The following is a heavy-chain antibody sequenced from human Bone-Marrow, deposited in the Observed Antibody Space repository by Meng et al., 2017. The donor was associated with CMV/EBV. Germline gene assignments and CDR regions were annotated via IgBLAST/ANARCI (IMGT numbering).Heavy chain of an antibody. J-gene: IGHJ6*02. V-gene: IGHV1-2*02. CDR2: INPNSGGT. CDR1: GYTFTGYY. Sequence: ASVKVSCKASGYTFTGYYMHWVRQAPGQGLEWMGWINPNSGGTNYAQKFQGRVTMTEDTSTDTAYMELSSLRFEDTAVYYCAVDTGCSHGSGLDCRDYYAMDVWRQGSTVTVSS. CDR3: AVDTGCSHGSGLDCRDYYAMDV. D-gene: IGHD2-15*01.